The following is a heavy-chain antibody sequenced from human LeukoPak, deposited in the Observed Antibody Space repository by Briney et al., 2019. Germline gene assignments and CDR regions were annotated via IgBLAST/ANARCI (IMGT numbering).Heavy chain of an antibody. J-gene: IGHJ5*02. CDR3: ARARHYGDYRRSFDP. CDR2: INHSGST. D-gene: IGHD4-17*01. V-gene: IGHV4-34*01. Sequence: SETLSLTCAVYGGSFSGYYWSWIRQPPGKGLEWIGEINHSGSTYYNPSLKSRVTISVDRSKNQFSLKLSSVTAADTAVYYCARARHYGDYRRSFDPWGQGTLVTVSS. CDR1: GGSFSGYY.